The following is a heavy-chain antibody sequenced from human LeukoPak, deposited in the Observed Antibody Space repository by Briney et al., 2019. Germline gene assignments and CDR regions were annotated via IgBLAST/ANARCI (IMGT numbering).Heavy chain of an antibody. CDR1: GGSISSYY. CDR2: IYYSGRT. Sequence: SETLSLTCTVSGGSISSYYWSWIRQPPGKGLEWVGYIYYSGRTYYSPSLMSRVTISIDTSKNQFSLKLSSVTDADTAVYYCARGRFYGPADYWGQGTLLTVSS. V-gene: IGHV4-30-4*01. D-gene: IGHD2/OR15-2a*01. CDR3: ARGRFYGPADY. J-gene: IGHJ4*02.